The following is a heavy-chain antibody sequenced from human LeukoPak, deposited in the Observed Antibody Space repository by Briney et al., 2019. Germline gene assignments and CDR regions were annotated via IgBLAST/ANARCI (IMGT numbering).Heavy chain of an antibody. CDR1: GGPISSYH. CDR2: IYTSGNT. J-gene: IGHJ3*02. Sequence: SETLSLTCTVSGGPISSYHWSWIRQPAGTGLEWIGQIYTSGNTKYNPSLKSRVTISLDKSKNQLSLKLNSVTAADTAVYYCARTDVREGFGYYFDRGALDIWSQGTMVTVSS. D-gene: IGHD3-22*01. CDR3: ARTDVREGFGYYFDRGALDI. V-gene: IGHV4-4*07.